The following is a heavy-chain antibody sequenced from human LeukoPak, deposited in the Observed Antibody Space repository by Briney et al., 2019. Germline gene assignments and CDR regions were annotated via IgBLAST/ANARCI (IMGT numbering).Heavy chain of an antibody. CDR3: AKVDTAMVSHLDAFDI. J-gene: IGHJ3*02. CDR1: GLTFSSYA. Sequence: SGGSLRLSCAASGLTFSSYAMSWVRQAPGKGLEWVSAISGSGGSTYYADSVKGRFTISRDNSKNTLYLQMNSLRAEDTAVYYCAKVDTAMVSHLDAFDIWGQGTMVTVSS. V-gene: IGHV3-23*01. CDR2: ISGSGGST. D-gene: IGHD5-18*01.